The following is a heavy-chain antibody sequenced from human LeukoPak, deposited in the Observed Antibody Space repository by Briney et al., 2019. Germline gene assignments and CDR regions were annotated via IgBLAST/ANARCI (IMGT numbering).Heavy chain of an antibody. J-gene: IGHJ5*02. CDR1: GGSFSSYY. V-gene: IGHV4-59*01. CDR3: ARDVFGVTLGRFDP. CDR2: IQSSGST. D-gene: IGHD3-3*01. Sequence: SETLSLTCTVSGGSFSSYYWSWIRQPPGKGLEWIGYIQSSGSTNYNPSLKSRVTISVDTSKNQFSLKLTSVTAADTAVYYCARDVFGVTLGRFDPWGQGTLVTVSS.